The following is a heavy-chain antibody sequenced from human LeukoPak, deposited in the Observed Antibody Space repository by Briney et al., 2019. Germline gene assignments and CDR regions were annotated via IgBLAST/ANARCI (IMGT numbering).Heavy chain of an antibody. CDR2: IYSGGST. Sequence: GGSLRLSCAASGFTVSSNYMSWVRQAPGKGLEWVSVIYSGGSTYYTDSVKGRFTISRDNSKNTLYLQMNSLRAEDTAVYYCARPGGYYGSGSYLDYWGQGTLVTVSS. V-gene: IGHV3-53*01. D-gene: IGHD3-10*01. CDR1: GFTVSSNY. J-gene: IGHJ4*02. CDR3: ARPGGYYGSGSYLDY.